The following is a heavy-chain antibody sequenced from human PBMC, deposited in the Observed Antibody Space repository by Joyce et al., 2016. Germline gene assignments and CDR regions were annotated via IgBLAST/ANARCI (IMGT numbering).Heavy chain of an antibody. CDR3: VRDGIEVAGFDC. CDR1: GFTFSNYA. D-gene: IGHD6-19*01. Sequence: EVQLVESGGGLVQTGGSLRLSCSASGFTFSNYAMHWVRQAPGKGLQFVSDSSSNGGSTYYADSVKGRFTISRDNSQNTLYLQMSSLRAEDTAVYYCVRDGIEVAGFDCWGPGTLVTVSS. V-gene: IGHV3-64D*06. CDR2: SSSNGGST. J-gene: IGHJ4*02.